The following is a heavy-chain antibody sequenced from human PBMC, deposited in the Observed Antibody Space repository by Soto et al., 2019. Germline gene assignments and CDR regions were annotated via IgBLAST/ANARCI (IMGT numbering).Heavy chain of an antibody. CDR1: GFTFITYS. Sequence: PGGSLRLSCGGSGFTFITYSINWVRQAPGKGLEWVSSISSRSDIYYADSVKGRFTISRDNAKNSVSLQMNSLRAEDTAVYYCAREYTAWPLAYGLDVWGQGTTVTVSS. J-gene: IGHJ6*02. CDR3: AREYTAWPLAYGLDV. V-gene: IGHV3-21*01. D-gene: IGHD2-2*02. CDR2: ISSRSDI.